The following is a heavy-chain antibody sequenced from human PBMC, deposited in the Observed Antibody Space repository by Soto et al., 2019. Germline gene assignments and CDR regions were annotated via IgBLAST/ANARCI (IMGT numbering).Heavy chain of an antibody. J-gene: IGHJ4*02. Sequence: QVHLVESGGGLVKPGGSLRLSCAASGFTLSDYYMTWIRQAPGKGLEWVSYISSSGRTIYYADSVRGRFTISRDNAENSLYLQMNILRAEDTALYYCARNSEHFDYWGQGTLVTVSS. D-gene: IGHD1-26*01. CDR3: ARNSEHFDY. CDR1: GFTLSDYY. CDR2: ISSSGRTI. V-gene: IGHV3-11*01.